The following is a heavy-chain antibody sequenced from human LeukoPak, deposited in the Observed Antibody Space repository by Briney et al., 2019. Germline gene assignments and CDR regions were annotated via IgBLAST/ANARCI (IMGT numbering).Heavy chain of an antibody. CDR1: GFTFSSYE. CDR3: ARDYVDTAQDV. V-gene: IGHV3-21*01. Sequence: KSGGSLRLSCAASGFTFSSYEMNWVRQAPGKGLEWVSSISSSSSYIYYADSVKGRFTISRDNAKNSLYLQMNSLRAEDTAVYYCARDYVDTAQDVWGKGTTVTVSS. J-gene: IGHJ6*04. CDR2: ISSSSSYI. D-gene: IGHD5-18*01.